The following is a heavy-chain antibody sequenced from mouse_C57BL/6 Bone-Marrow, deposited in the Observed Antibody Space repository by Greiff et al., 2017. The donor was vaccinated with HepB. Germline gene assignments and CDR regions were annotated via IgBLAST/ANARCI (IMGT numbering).Heavy chain of an antibody. Sequence: VQRVESGAELVKPGASVKMSCKASGYTFTSYWITWVKQRPGQGLEWIGDIYPGSGSTNYNEKFKSKATLTVDTSSSTAYMQLSSLKSEDSAVYYCAREWDGGAMDYWGQGTSVTVSS. CDR2: IYPGSGST. J-gene: IGHJ4*01. D-gene: IGHD4-1*01. V-gene: IGHV1-55*01. CDR3: AREWDGGAMDY. CDR1: GYTFTSYW.